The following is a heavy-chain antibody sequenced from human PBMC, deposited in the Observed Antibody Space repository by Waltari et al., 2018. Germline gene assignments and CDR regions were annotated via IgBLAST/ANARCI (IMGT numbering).Heavy chain of an antibody. Sequence: QLQLQESGPGLVKPSETLSLTCTVSGDSISSDSYCWGWLRQPLGKGLAWIGTVHFTGTTYCNPSLESRVTISVDTSNNQFSLKLTSVTAADTAIYYCARLDYSALRRGCDPWGQGTLVTVSS. J-gene: IGHJ5*02. CDR3: ARLDYSALRRGCDP. V-gene: IGHV4-39*01. D-gene: IGHD4-4*01. CDR2: VHFTGTT. CDR1: GDSISSDSYC.